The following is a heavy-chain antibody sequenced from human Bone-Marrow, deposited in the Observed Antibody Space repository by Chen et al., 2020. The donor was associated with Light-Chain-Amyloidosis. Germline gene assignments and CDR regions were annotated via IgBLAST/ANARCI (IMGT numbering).Heavy chain of an antibody. CDR1: GLSVTNTY. D-gene: IGHD1-26*01. V-gene: IGHV3-53*01. Sequence: EVQLVESGGGLSQPGGSLRLACVASGLSVTNTYLAWVRQAPGKGLEWVSVIYDDGKTHYADSVKGRFTISRDSSKNTLYLQLNNMRVEDTAMYHCARDRGWPNFWFDSWGPGTLVTVSS. J-gene: IGHJ5*01. CDR2: IYDDGKT. CDR3: ARDRGWPNFWFDS.